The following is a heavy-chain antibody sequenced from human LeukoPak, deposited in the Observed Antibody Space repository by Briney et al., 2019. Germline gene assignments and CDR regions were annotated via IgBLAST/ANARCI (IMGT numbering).Heavy chain of an antibody. V-gene: IGHV1-8*01. CDR2: MNPNSGST. J-gene: IGHJ6*02. CDR1: GYTFTSYD. CDR3: ARPPSSGGYYYYYGMDV. D-gene: IGHD6-25*01. Sequence: ASVKVSCKASGYTFTSYDIKWVRQATGQGLEWMGWMNPNSGSTGYAQKFQGRVTMTRNTSISTAYMELSSLRSEDTAVYYCARPPSSGGYYYYYGMDVWGQGTTVTVSS.